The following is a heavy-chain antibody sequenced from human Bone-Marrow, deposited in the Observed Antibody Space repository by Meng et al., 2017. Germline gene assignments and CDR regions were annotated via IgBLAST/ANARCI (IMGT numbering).Heavy chain of an antibody. CDR3: ARDLAYSGSYQQPDAFDI. D-gene: IGHD1-26*01. V-gene: IGHV3-53*01. Sequence: GESLKISCAASGFTVSSNYMSWVRQAPGKGLEWVSVIYSGGSTYYADSVKGRFTISRHNSKNTLYLQMNSLRAEDTAVYYCARDLAYSGSYQQPDAFDIWGQGTMVTVSS. CDR1: GFTVSSNY. J-gene: IGHJ3*02. CDR2: IYSGGST.